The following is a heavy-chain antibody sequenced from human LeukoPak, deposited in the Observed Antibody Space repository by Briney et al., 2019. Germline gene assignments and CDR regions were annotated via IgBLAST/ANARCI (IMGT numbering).Heavy chain of an antibody. J-gene: IGHJ4*02. V-gene: IGHV3-20*04. CDR1: GFTLDDYG. D-gene: IGHD4-17*01. CDR3: ARGPTVTTSLLLGYFDY. Sequence: GGSLRLSCAASGFTLDDYGMSWVRQAPGKGLEWVSGINWNGGSTGFVDSVKRRFTISRDNAKTSLFLHMNSLRVEDTALYYCARGPTVTTSLLLGYFDYWGQGTLVTVSS. CDR2: INWNGGST.